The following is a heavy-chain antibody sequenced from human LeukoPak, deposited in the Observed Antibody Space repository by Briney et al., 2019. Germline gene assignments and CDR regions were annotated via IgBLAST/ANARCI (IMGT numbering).Heavy chain of an antibody. V-gene: IGHV3-11*04. J-gene: IGHJ5*02. CDR3: AREPPRATKGDWFDP. CDR1: GFTYSSYA. Sequence: GGSLRLSCAVSGFTYSSYAMSWIRQAPGKGLEWVSYISSSGSTIYYADSVKGRFTISRDNAKNSLYLQMNSLRAEDTAVYYCAREPPRATKGDWFDPWGQGTLVTVSS. D-gene: IGHD5-12*01. CDR2: ISSSGSTI.